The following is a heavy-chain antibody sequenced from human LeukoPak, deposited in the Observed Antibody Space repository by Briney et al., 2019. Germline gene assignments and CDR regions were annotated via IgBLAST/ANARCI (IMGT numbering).Heavy chain of an antibody. J-gene: IGHJ4*02. CDR2: ISGSGGST. D-gene: IGHD3-10*01. CDR1: GFTFSSYA. CDR3: AKGYYGSGSSHFDY. V-gene: IGHV3-23*01. Sequence: GGSLRLSCAASGFTFSSYAMSWVRQAPGKGLEWVSAISGSGGSTYYADSVKGLFTISRGNSKNTLYMQMNSLRAEDTAVYYCAKGYYGSGSSHFDYWGQGTLVTVSS.